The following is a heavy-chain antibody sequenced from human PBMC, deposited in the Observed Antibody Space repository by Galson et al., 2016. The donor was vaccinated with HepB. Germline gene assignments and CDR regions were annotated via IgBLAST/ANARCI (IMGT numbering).Heavy chain of an antibody. J-gene: IGHJ4*02. D-gene: IGHD1-26*01. CDR1: GGSISSYY. Sequence: SETLSLTCTVSGGSISSYYWNWIRQPPGKGLEWIGHIYYSGSTNYNPSLKSRVTISVDTSKNQFSLKLSSVTAADTAVYYCARYRGRGSYLYYFDYWGQGTLVTVSS. CDR3: ARYRGRGSYLYYFDY. CDR2: IYYSGST. V-gene: IGHV4-59*01.